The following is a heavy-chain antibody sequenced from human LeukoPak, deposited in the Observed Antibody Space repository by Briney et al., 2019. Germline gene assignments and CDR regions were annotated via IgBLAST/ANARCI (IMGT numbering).Heavy chain of an antibody. CDR1: GHTLTKLS. J-gene: IGHJ3*02. D-gene: IGHD2-15*01. CDR3: AKPQHIVVVGDAFDI. Sequence: ASVKVSCKVPGHTLTKLSIQWVRQAPGKGLEWMGGFDPEDGEAIYAQNFQGRVTMTEDTSTDTAYMELRSLRSDDTAVYYCAKPQHIVVVGDAFDIWGQGTMVTVSS. CDR2: FDPEDGEA. V-gene: IGHV1-24*01.